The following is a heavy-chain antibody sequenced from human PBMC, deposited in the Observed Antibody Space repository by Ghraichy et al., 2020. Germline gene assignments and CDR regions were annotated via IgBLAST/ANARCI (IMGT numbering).Heavy chain of an antibody. J-gene: IGHJ4*02. CDR1: GFTVSSNY. Sequence: GSLRLSCAASGFTVSSNYMSWVRQAPGKGLEWVSVIYSGGSTYYADSVKGRFTISRDNSKNTLYLQMNSLRAEDTAVYYCARGALGYCSSTSCRDYWGQGTLVTVSS. V-gene: IGHV3-53*01. CDR2: IYSGGST. D-gene: IGHD2-2*01. CDR3: ARGALGYCSSTSCRDY.